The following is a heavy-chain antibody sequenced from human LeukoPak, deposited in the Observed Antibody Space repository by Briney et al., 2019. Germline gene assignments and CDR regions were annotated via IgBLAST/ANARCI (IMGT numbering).Heavy chain of an antibody. D-gene: IGHD6-13*01. V-gene: IGHV1-2*02. J-gene: IGHJ4*02. Sequence: SVKVSCKASGYTFTAYYMHWVRQAPGQGLEWVGWITPNSGDTNYAQKFQGRVTMTRDTSISTAYMELSRLRSDDTAVYYCAPTQAYSTHGFAFWGQGTLVTVSS. CDR3: APTQAYSTHGFAF. CDR1: GYTFTAYY. CDR2: ITPNSGDT.